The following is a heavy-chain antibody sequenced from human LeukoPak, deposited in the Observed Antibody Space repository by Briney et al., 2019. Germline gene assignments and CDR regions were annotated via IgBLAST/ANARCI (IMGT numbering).Heavy chain of an antibody. D-gene: IGHD3-22*01. Sequence: GRSLRLSCAASGFTFDDYAMHWVRQAPGKGLEWVSGISWNSGSIGYADSVKGRFTISRDNAKNSLYLQMNSLRAEDTALYYCAKGGYYDSSGYIDYWGQGTLVTVSS. CDR1: GFTFDDYA. CDR2: ISWNSGSI. J-gene: IGHJ4*02. V-gene: IGHV3-9*01. CDR3: AKGGYYDSSGYIDY.